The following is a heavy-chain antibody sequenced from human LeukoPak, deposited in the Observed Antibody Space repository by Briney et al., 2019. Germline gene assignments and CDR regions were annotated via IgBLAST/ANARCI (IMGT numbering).Heavy chain of an antibody. CDR1: GFTFSSYS. V-gene: IGHV3-21*01. D-gene: IGHD1-1*01. CDR2: ISSGGIFM. J-gene: IGHJ4*02. CDR3: AREPTGDY. Sequence: PGGSQTLSCAASGFTFSSYSINWVRQAPGKGLEFVSSISSGGIFMYYADSVKGRFTISRDNAKMSVFLQMISLRAEDSAVYYCAREPTGDYWGQGMLVTVSS.